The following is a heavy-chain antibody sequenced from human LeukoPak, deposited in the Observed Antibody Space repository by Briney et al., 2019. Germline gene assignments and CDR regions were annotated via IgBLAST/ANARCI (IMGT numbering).Heavy chain of an antibody. CDR2: INGGGDTT. CDR1: GFTFVSYA. Sequence: GGSLRLSCAASGFTFVSYAMSWVRQAPGKGLEWVSAINGGGDTTCYADSVKGRFTISRDKSKNTMYLQMNSLRAEDTALYYCAKALDTYGYMRFDFWGQGTLVTVSS. D-gene: IGHD5-18*01. CDR3: AKALDTYGYMRFDF. J-gene: IGHJ4*02. V-gene: IGHV3-23*01.